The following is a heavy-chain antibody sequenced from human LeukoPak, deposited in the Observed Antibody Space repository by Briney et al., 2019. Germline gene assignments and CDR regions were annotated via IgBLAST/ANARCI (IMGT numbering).Heavy chain of an antibody. CDR1: GSSFRTYW. V-gene: IGHV5-51*01. J-gene: IGHJ5*02. CDR2: IYPGDSET. Sequence: GESLNISCKGSGSSFRTYWIGWVRQMPGKGLEWMGIIYPGDSETQYSPSFQGQVTISVDKSISTAYLQWSSLKPSDTAMYYCAWRKYFSTWFEPWGQGTLVTVSS. D-gene: IGHD1-14*01. CDR3: AWRKYFSTWFEP.